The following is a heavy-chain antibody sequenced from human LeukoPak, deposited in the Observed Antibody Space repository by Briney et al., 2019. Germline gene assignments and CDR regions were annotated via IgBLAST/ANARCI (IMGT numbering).Heavy chain of an antibody. CDR2: IYYSGST. Sequence: SETLSLTCTVSGDSISSYYWSWIRQPPGKGLEWIGYIYYSGSTNYNPSLKRGVTISVDTSKNQFSLKLSSVTAADTAVYYCARLPRRGVWFDPWGQGTLVTVSS. V-gene: IGHV4-59*08. CDR1: GDSISSYY. CDR3: ARLPRRGVWFDP. J-gene: IGHJ5*02. D-gene: IGHD1-14*01.